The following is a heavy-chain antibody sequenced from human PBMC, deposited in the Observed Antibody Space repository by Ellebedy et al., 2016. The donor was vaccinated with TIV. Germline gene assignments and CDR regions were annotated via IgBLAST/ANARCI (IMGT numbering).Heavy chain of an antibody. V-gene: IGHV1-18*04. CDR2: ISAYTGDT. J-gene: IGHJ4*02. CDR1: GYTFTDYF. D-gene: IGHD5-12*01. CDR3: TRDMVQGMVARYLWFDY. Sequence: ASVKVSCKASGYTFTDYFMHWVRQAPGQGLEWMGWISAYTGDTNYAQKFQGRVTMSTDTSTSTAYMELRSLRSDDTAVYYCTRDMVQGMVARYLWFDYWGQGTLVTVSS.